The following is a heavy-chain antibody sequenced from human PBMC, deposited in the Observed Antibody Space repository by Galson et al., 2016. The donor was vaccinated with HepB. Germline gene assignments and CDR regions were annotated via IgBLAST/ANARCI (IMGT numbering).Heavy chain of an antibody. V-gene: IGHV4-61*01. Sequence: SETLSLTCNVSGGSVSSRSYYWSWIRQPPGKGLEWIGYIHYSGSTNYNPSLKSRVTISVDTSKNQFSLRLSSVTAADTAVYYCAKNEGAYSIFGTFHYYGMDVWGKGTTVTVSS. CDR3: AKNEGAYSIFGTFHYYGMDV. CDR2: IHYSGST. J-gene: IGHJ6*04. CDR1: GGSVSSRSYY. D-gene: IGHD4-11*01.